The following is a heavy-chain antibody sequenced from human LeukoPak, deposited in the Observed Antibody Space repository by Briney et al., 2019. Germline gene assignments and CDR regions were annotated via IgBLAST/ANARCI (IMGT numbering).Heavy chain of an antibody. J-gene: IGHJ6*02. CDR3: AKDYYDSSGYYYYYYYGMDV. V-gene: IGHV3-23*01. D-gene: IGHD3-22*01. Sequence: SGGSLRLSCAASGFTFSSYAMSWVRQAPGKGLEWVSAISGSGGSTYYADSVKGRFTISRDNSKNTLYLQMNSLRAEDTAVYYCAKDYYDSSGYYYYYYYGMDVWGQGTTVTVSS. CDR1: GFTFSSYA. CDR2: ISGSGGST.